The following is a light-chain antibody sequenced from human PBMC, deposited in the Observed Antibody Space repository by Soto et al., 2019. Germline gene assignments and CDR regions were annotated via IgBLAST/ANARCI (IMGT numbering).Light chain of an antibody. J-gene: IGKJ2*01. CDR1: QSVSSSH. V-gene: IGKV3-20*01. CDR2: DTS. Sequence: EIVLTQSPGTLSLSPGERVTLSCRASQSVSSSHLAWYQQKPGQAPRLLIYDTSTRATGIPDRFSGSGSGTDFTLTISRLEPEDFAVYYCQQFGGSPLYTFGQGTKVEIK. CDR3: QQFGGSPLYT.